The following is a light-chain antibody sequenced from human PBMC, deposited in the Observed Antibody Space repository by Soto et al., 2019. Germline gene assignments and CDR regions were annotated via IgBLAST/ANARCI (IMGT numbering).Light chain of an antibody. CDR2: DVS. Sequence: QSALTQPASVSGSPGQSITISCTGTSSDVGGYNYVSWYQHHPGKAPKLMIYDVSNRPSGVSNHFSGSKSGNTASLTISGLQPEDEADYYCSSYTSSSTHVFGTGTKLTVL. J-gene: IGLJ1*01. CDR3: SSYTSSSTHV. CDR1: SSDVGGYNY. V-gene: IGLV2-14*03.